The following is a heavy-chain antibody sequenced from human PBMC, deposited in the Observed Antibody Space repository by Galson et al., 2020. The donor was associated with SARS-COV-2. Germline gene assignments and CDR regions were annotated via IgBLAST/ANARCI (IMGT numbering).Heavy chain of an antibody. CDR2: MSGSRSYT. CDR1: GFTFSDYY. J-gene: IGHJ1*01. Sequence: GESLKISCAASGFTFSDYYMSWIRQAPGKGLEWLSYMSGSRSYTSYADSVKGRFTISRDNPKNSLYLQMNDLRAEDTALYFCARSGRDCSGGICYGAEYFQQWGQGALVTVSS. D-gene: IGHD2-15*01. CDR3: ARSGRDCSGGICYGAEYFQQ. V-gene: IGHV3-11*06.